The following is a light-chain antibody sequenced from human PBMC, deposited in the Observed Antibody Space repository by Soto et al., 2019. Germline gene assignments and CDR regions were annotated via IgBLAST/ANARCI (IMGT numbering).Light chain of an antibody. CDR3: QQYNSWPRT. V-gene: IGKV3-15*01. Sequence: EIVVTQSPATLSVSPGERATLSCRASQSVSSNLAWYQQKPGQAPRLVIYGASLRATGLPARFSGSGSGTEFTLTISSLQSEDFAVYYCQQYNSWPRTFGQGTQVDIK. CDR2: GAS. CDR1: QSVSSN. J-gene: IGKJ1*01.